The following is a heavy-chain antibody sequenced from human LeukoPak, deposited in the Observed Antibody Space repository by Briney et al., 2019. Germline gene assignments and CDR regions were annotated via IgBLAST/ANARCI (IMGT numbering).Heavy chain of an antibody. D-gene: IGHD1-26*01. CDR2: ISYDGSNK. CDR1: GFTFSSYG. J-gene: IGHJ4*02. Sequence: PGRSLRLSCAASGFTFSSYGMHWVRQAPGKGLEGVAVISYDGSNKYYADSVKGRFTISRDNSKNTLYLQMNSLRAEDTAVYYCAKDSELHPFDYWGQGTLVTVSS. V-gene: IGHV3-30*18. CDR3: AKDSELHPFDY.